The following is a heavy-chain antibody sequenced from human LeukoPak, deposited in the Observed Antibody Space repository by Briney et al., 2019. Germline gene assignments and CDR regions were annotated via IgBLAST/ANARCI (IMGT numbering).Heavy chain of an antibody. CDR2: IYSGGST. CDR1: GFTVSSNY. J-gene: IGHJ4*02. CDR3: ARDPDTYYYDSSGPSDY. D-gene: IGHD3-22*01. Sequence: GGSLRLSCAASGFTVSSNYMSWVRQAPGKGLEWVSVIYSGGSTYYADSVKGRFTISRDNSKNTLYLQMNSLRAEDTAVYYCARDPDTYYYDSSGPSDYWGQGTLVTVSS. V-gene: IGHV3-66*01.